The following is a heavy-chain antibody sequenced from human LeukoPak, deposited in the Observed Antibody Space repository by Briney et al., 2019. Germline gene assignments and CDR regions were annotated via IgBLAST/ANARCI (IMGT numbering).Heavy chain of an antibody. CDR2: INPNSGGT. J-gene: IGHJ4*02. CDR3: AKTAYDILTGYYKGEYYFDY. CDR1: GYTFTGYY. Sequence: GASVKVSCKASGYTFTGYYMHWVRQAPGQGLEWMGWINPNSGGTNYAQKFQGRVTMTRDTSISTAYMELSRLRSDDTAVYYKAKTAYDILTGYYKGEYYFDYWGQGTLVTVSS. V-gene: IGHV1-2*02. D-gene: IGHD3-9*01.